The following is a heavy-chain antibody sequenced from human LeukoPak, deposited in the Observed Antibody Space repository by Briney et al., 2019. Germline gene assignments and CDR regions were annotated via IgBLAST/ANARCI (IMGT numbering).Heavy chain of an antibody. J-gene: IGHJ4*02. CDR3: ARQVRGGYFDY. CDR1: GGSISSYY. Sequence: PSETLSLTCTVSGGSISSYYWSWIRQPPGNGLEWIGYIYYSGSTNYNPSLKSRVTISVDTSKNQFSLKLSSVTAADTAVYYCARQVRGGYFDYWGQGTLVTVSS. CDR2: IYYSGST. V-gene: IGHV4-59*08. D-gene: IGHD3-16*01.